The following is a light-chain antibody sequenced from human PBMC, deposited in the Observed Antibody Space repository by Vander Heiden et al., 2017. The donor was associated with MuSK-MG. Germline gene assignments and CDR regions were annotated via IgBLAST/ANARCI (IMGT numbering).Light chain of an antibody. V-gene: IGKV2-28*01. CDR2: SGS. Sequence: DIVMNQSPLSLPVTPGEPASISCRSSQSLLHSNGYNYLDWYLQKPAQSPQLLIYSGSKRAYGVPDRFSGSGSVTDFTLKSSRGEAEDVGVYYVSQDLPTCTFGRGTKVDIK. J-gene: IGKJ4*01. CDR1: QSLLHSNGYNY. CDR3: SQDLPTCT.